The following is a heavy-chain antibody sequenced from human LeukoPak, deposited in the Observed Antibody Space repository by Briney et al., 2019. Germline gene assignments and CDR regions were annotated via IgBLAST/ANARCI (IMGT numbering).Heavy chain of an antibody. J-gene: IGHJ3*02. Sequence: GGSLXRSCAASGFTFSSYAMHWVRQAPGKGLEWVAVISYDGSNKYYADSVKGRFTISRDNSKNTLYLQMNSLRAEDTAVYYCARAIAAAPLFDAFDIWGQGTMVTVSS. CDR3: ARAIAAAPLFDAFDI. CDR1: GFTFSSYA. V-gene: IGHV3-30-3*01. D-gene: IGHD6-13*01. CDR2: ISYDGSNK.